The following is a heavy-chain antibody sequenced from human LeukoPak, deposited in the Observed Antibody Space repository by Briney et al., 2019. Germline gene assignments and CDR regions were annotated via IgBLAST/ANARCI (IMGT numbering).Heavy chain of an antibody. CDR3: APFLRRGSWFDP. J-gene: IGHJ5*02. CDR2: IYYSGST. Sequence: SEILSLTCTVSGGSISSGGYYWSWIRQHPGKGLEWIGYIYYSGSTYYNPSLKSRVTISVDTSKNQFSLKLSSVTAADTAVYYCAPFLRRGSWFDPWGQGTLVTVSS. CDR1: GGSISSGGYY. D-gene: IGHD2/OR15-2a*01. V-gene: IGHV4-31*03.